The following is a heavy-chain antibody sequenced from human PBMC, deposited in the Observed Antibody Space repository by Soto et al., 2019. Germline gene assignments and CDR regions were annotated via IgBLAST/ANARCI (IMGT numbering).Heavy chain of an antibody. CDR2: ISAKNGNT. V-gene: IGHV1-18*01. CDR3: AKSIANLTTDFDN. D-gene: IGHD4-4*01. Sequence: GASVKVCWKASGYTFTGYGFSSVRHAPGQGLEWMGWISAKNGNTNYEQNFQGRVTMTTDTSTRTAYMELRGLRSDDTAVYYCAKSIANLTTDFDNWRQRSPVPVSS. J-gene: IGHJ4*02. CDR1: GYTFTGYG.